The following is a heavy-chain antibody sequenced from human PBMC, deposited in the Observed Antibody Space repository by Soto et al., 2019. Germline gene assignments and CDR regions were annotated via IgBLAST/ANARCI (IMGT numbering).Heavy chain of an antibody. V-gene: IGHV3-30-3*01. Sequence: QVQLVESGGGVVQPGRSLRLSCAASGFTFSIYAVHWVRQAPGKGLEWVAVISYDGSNKYYADSVKGRFTISRDNSKNTLYLQMNSLRAEDTAVYYCAREAYSSSRYGMDVWGQGTTVTVSS. J-gene: IGHJ6*02. D-gene: IGHD6-6*01. CDR1: GFTFSIYA. CDR3: AREAYSSSRYGMDV. CDR2: ISYDGSNK.